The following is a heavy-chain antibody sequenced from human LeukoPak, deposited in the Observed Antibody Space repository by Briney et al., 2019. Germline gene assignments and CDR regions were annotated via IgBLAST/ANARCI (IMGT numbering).Heavy chain of an antibody. CDR3: AGAARGGYFDF. Sequence: GGSLRLSCAASGFIVSSKDMSWVRQAPGKGLEWVSIIYTGGSTYYADSVKGRFTISRDNSKDTLYLQMHSLRAEDTAVYYCAGAARGGYFDFWGQGTLVTVSS. D-gene: IGHD3-16*01. V-gene: IGHV3-53*01. CDR2: IYTGGST. J-gene: IGHJ4*02. CDR1: GFIVSSKD.